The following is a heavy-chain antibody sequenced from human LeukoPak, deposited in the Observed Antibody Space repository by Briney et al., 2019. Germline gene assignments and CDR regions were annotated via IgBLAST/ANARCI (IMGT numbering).Heavy chain of an antibody. CDR1: GGTFTSYA. V-gene: IGHV1-69*13. Sequence: ASVKVSCMTSGGTFTSYAITWVRQAPGQGLEWMGKIIPISGTTNYAQKFQGRVTFTADESTSTAYMELSSLRSEDTALYYCARKLRLGGNWFDPWGQGTLVTVSS. J-gene: IGHJ5*02. D-gene: IGHD1-26*01. CDR3: ARKLRLGGNWFDP. CDR2: IIPISGTT.